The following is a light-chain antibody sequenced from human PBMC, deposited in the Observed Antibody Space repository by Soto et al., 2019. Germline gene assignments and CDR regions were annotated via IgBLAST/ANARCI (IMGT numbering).Light chain of an antibody. Sequence: QSVLTQPASVSGSPGQSITISCTGTSSDVGSYNLVSWYQQLPGKAPKLMIYEGSKRPSGVSNRFSGSKSGNTASLTISGLQAEDEADYYCCSYAGSSTWVFGGGTKVTVL. J-gene: IGLJ3*02. CDR2: EGS. CDR3: CSYAGSSTWV. V-gene: IGLV2-23*01. CDR1: SSDVGSYNL.